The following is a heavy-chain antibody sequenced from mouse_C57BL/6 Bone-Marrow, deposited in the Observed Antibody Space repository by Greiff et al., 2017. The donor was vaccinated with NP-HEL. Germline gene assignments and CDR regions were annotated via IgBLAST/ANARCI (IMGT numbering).Heavy chain of an antibody. CDR1: GYAFPNYL. CDR2: INPGSGGT. D-gene: IGHD2-1*01. CDR3: AREGLYYPYGYFDV. Sequence: QVQLQQSGAELVRPGTSVKVSCKASGYAFPNYLIEWVKQRPGQGLEWIGVINPGSGGTNYNEKFKGKATLTADKSSSTAYMQLSSLTSEDSAVYFCAREGLYYPYGYFDVWGTGTTVTVSS. V-gene: IGHV1-54*01. J-gene: IGHJ1*03.